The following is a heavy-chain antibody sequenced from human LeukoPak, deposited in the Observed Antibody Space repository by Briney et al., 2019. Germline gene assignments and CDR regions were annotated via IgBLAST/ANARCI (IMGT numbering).Heavy chain of an antibody. CDR1: GGSFSGYY. CDR3: ARVRRIAAAGRWEDY. J-gene: IGHJ4*02. D-gene: IGHD6-13*01. Sequence: PSETLSLTCAVYGGSFSGYYWGWIRQPPGKGLEWIGEINHSGSTNYNPSLKSRVTISVDTSKNQFSLKLSSVTAADTAVYYCARVRRIAAAGRWEDYWGQGTLVTVSS. CDR2: INHSGST. V-gene: IGHV4-34*01.